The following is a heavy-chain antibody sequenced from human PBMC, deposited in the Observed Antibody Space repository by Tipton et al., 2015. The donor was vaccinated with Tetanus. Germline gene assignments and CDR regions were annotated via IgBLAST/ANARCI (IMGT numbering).Heavy chain of an antibody. V-gene: IGHV3-30*03. Sequence: SLRLSCEVSGFTFSSYGMHWVRRAPGKELEWVADISHDGGYKYYADSVQGRFTISRDNSKNTLYLQMNSLRAEDTAVYYCATDEYSNGLFRNWGQGTQVTVST. J-gene: IGHJ4*02. CDR2: ISHDGGYK. CDR1: GFTFSSYG. D-gene: IGHD2/OR15-2a*01. CDR3: ATDEYSNGLFRN.